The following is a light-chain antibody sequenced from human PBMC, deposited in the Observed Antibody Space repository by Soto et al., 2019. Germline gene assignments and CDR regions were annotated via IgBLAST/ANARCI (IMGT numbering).Light chain of an antibody. CDR1: QSVSSNY. Sequence: ESVLTQSPGTLSLSPGERATLSCTASQSVSSNYLAWYQQKPGQAPRVLIYVASSRATGIPDRFSGSGSGTDFTLTISRLEPEDFAVYYCQQYGSSPITFGQGTRLEI. V-gene: IGKV3-20*01. CDR3: QQYGSSPIT. CDR2: VAS. J-gene: IGKJ5*01.